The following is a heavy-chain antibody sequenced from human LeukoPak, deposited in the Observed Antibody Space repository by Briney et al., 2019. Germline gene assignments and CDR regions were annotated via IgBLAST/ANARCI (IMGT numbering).Heavy chain of an antibody. V-gene: IGHV1-2*06. CDR1: GYTFTDYF. J-gene: IGHJ4*02. Sequence: GASVKVSCKASGYTFTDYFIHWVRQAPGQGLEWMGRINPNSGGTNYAQNFQGRVTMTRDTSISTAYMELSRLRSDDTAVYYCARGYKDIVVVPAAMWGQGTLVTVSS. CDR2: INPNSGGT. CDR3: ARGYKDIVVVPAAM. D-gene: IGHD2-2*01.